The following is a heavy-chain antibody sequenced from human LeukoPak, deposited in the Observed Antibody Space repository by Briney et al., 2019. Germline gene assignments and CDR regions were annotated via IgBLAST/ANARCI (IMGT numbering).Heavy chain of an antibody. J-gene: IGHJ4*02. Sequence: GGSLRLSCPASGFTFSDYYMSWIRQAPGRGLEWDSYISSSGSTIYYADSVKGRFTISRDNAKNSLYLQMNSLRAEDTAVYYCASIGPAHDYGDYEVSYWGQGTLVTVSS. V-gene: IGHV3-11*04. CDR3: ASIGPAHDYGDYEVSY. CDR2: ISSSGSTI. D-gene: IGHD4-17*01. CDR1: GFTFSDYY.